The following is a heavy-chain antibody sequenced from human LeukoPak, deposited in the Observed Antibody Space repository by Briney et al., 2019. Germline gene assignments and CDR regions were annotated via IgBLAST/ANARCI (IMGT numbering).Heavy chain of an antibody. Sequence: GGSLRLSCLASGFTFDSYSMTWVRQAPGKGLEWVSVIYTGGTTYYADSVKGRFTISRDNSKNTLYLQMNNLRAEDTAVYYCARARGPGGDLAFDIWGQGTMVTVSS. J-gene: IGHJ3*02. CDR2: IYTGGTT. CDR1: GFTFDSYS. CDR3: ARARGPGGDLAFDI. D-gene: IGHD4-17*01. V-gene: IGHV3-66*01.